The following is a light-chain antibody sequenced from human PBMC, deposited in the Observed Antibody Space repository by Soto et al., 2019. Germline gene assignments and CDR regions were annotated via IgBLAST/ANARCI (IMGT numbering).Light chain of an antibody. CDR1: QSISSW. J-gene: IGKJ2*01. CDR3: QHYNSCPYT. Sequence: MQMTQSPSTLSASVGDRVTITCRASQSISSWLAWYQQKPGKAPKLLIYRASSLESGVPSRFSGSGSGTEVTLTVSSLQPDDFAAYYCQHYNSCPYTFGQGTKLEIK. V-gene: IGKV1-5*03. CDR2: RAS.